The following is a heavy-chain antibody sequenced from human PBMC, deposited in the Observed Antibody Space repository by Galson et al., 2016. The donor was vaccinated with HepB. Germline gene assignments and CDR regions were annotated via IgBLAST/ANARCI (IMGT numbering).Heavy chain of an antibody. J-gene: IGHJ3*02. V-gene: IGHV3-11*06. CDR2: ISNSGYYT. Sequence: SLRLSCAASGFTFNDYYMNWIRQAPGKGLEWVSYISNSGYYTNYADSVKSRFTISSDNAKNSLYLQMDSLRAEDTAVYYCARAMIRGVIKSSLNDAFDIWGQGTLVTVSS. CDR3: ARAMIRGVIKSSLNDAFDI. D-gene: IGHD3-10*01. CDR1: GFTFNDYY.